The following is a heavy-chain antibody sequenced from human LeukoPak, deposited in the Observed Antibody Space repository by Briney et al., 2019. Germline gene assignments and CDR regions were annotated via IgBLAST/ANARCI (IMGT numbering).Heavy chain of an antibody. D-gene: IGHD5-24*01. Sequence: SETLSLTCTVSGGSISSYYWSWIRQPPGKGLEWIGYIYYSGSTNYNPSLKSRVTISVDTSKNQFSLKLSSVTAADTAVYYCARVSDGYNFDYWGQGTLVTVSS. CDR2: IYYSGST. CDR1: GGSISSYY. J-gene: IGHJ4*02. V-gene: IGHV4-59*01. CDR3: ARVSDGYNFDY.